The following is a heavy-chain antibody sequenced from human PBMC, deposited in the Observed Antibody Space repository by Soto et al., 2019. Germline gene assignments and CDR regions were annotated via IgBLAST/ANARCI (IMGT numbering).Heavy chain of an antibody. V-gene: IGHV3-23*01. Sequence: GGSLRLSCAASGFTFSSYAMSWVRQAPGKGLEWVSAISGSGGSTYYADSVKGRFTISRDNSKNTLYLQMNSLRTEDTAVYYCAKKTDSYYYYYMDVWGKGTTVTVSS. CDR2: ISGSGGST. CDR3: AKKTDSYYYYYMDV. CDR1: GFTFSSYA. J-gene: IGHJ6*03.